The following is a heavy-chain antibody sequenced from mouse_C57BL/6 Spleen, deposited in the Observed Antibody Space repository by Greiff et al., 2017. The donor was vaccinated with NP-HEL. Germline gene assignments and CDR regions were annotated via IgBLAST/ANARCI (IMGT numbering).Heavy chain of an antibody. CDR2: IYPGDGDT. CDR1: GYAFSSYW. V-gene: IGHV1-80*01. Sequence: QVQLQQSGAELVKPGASVKISCKASGYAFSSYWMNWVKQRPGKGLEWIGQIYPGDGDTNYNGKFKGKATLTADKSSSTAYMQLSSLTSEDSAVYFCARKDYGYDEGAWFAYWGQGTLVTVSA. J-gene: IGHJ3*01. D-gene: IGHD2-2*01. CDR3: ARKDYGYDEGAWFAY.